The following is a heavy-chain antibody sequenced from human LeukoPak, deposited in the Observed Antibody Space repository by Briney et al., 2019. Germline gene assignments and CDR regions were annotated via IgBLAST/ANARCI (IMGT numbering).Heavy chain of an antibody. CDR1: GGSISSYY. D-gene: IGHD3-22*01. Sequence: SETLSLTCTVSGGSISSYYCSWIRQPPGKGLEWIGYIYYSGSTNYNPSLKSRVTISVDTSKNQFSLKLSSVTAADTAVYYCAREGFDDGSGYCFYVSWGQGTLVTVSS. J-gene: IGHJ5*02. CDR2: IYYSGST. V-gene: IGHV4-59*12. CDR3: AREGFDDGSGYCFYVS.